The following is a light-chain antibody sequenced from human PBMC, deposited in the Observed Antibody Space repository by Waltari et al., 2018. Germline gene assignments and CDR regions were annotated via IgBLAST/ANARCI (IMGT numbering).Light chain of an antibody. V-gene: IGKV4-1*01. CDR2: WAS. CDR3: QQYYTTPLT. Sequence: DIVMTQSPDSLALSLGERATINCKSSQSVLYSSNNKNYFAWYQQKPRQPPKLLIYWASTRESGVPDRFSGSGSGTDFTLTISSLQAEDVAVYYCQQYYTTPLTFGGGTKVEIK. J-gene: IGKJ4*01. CDR1: QSVLYSSNNKNY.